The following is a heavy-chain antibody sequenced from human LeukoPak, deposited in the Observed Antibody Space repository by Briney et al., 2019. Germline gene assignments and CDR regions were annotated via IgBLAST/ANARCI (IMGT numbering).Heavy chain of an antibody. V-gene: IGHV1-2*02. D-gene: IGHD6-19*01. CDR2: INPNIGAT. J-gene: IGHJ4*02. CDR1: GYTFTGYY. Sequence: ASVKVSCKPSGYTFTGYYLHCVREAPGQALEWMGWINPNIGATMYAEKFQGRVTMTRDTSISTAYMELSSLRSDDTALYYCARDRVGSGWPRPYYCEHLGRGTLVTVSS. CDR3: ARDRVGSGWPRPYYCEH.